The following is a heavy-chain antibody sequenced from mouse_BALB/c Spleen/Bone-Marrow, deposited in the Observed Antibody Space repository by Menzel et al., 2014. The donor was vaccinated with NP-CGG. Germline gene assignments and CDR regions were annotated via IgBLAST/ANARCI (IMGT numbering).Heavy chain of an antibody. CDR3: ARRGLWLPHFDY. V-gene: IGHV4-1*02. CDR2: INPDSSTI. J-gene: IGHJ2*01. CDR1: GFDFSRYW. D-gene: IGHD2-2*01. Sequence: EVKLMESGGGLVQPGGSLKLSCAASGFDFSRYWMSWVRQAPEKGLEWIGEINPDSSTINYTPSLKDKFIISRDNAKNTLYLQMSKVRSEDTALYYCARRGLWLPHFDYWGQGTTLTVSS.